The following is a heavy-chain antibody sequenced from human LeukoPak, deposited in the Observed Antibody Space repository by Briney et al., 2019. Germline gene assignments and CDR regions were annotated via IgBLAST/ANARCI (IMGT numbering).Heavy chain of an antibody. J-gene: IGHJ4*02. Sequence: PSETLSLTCAVYGGSFSGYYWSWIRQPPGKGLEWIGEINHSGSTNYNPSLKSRVTISVDTSKNQFSLKLSSVTAADTAVYYCARGRYGGNSRYYFDYWGQGTLVTVSS. CDR1: GGSFSGYY. D-gene: IGHD4-23*01. V-gene: IGHV4-34*01. CDR2: INHSGST. CDR3: ARGRYGGNSRYYFDY.